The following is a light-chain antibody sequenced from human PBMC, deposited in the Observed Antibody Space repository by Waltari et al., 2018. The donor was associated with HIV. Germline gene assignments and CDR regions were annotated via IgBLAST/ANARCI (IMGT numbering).Light chain of an antibody. CDR2: DVS. CDR3: TSYASITSWV. J-gene: IGLJ3*02. V-gene: IGLV2-14*03. CDR1: SSDVGDLNF. Sequence: QSALTQPASVSGSPGQSITISCTGTSSDVGDLNFVSWYQQHPGKAPKRMIYDVSHRSSGSPGRFSGSKSDNTASLTISGLQAEDEADYYCTSYASITSWVFGGGTKVTVL.